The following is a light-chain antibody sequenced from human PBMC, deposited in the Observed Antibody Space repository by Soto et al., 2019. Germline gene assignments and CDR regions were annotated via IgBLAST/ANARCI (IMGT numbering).Light chain of an antibody. CDR1: RSNNGSNF. Sequence: VLPKPHSTTGTHGQRGTISCSGGRSNNGSNFVYWYQQLPGTAPKLVIYRNDQRPSGVPDRFSGSKSGTSASLAISGLGSENEADYYCAAWDDSLSGRVFGTGTKVTVL. V-gene: IGLV1-47*01. CDR3: AAWDDSLSGRV. J-gene: IGLJ1*01. CDR2: RND.